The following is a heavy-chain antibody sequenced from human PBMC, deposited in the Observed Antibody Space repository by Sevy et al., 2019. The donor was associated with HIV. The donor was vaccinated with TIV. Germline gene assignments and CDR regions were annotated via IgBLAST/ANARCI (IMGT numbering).Heavy chain of an antibody. Sequence: SETLSLTCTVSGGSISSYYWSWIRQPPGKGLEWIGYIYYSGSTNYNPSLKSRVTISVDTSKNQFSLKLSSVTAADTAVYYCARSSIPAAPSGWFYPWGQGTLVTVSS. V-gene: IGHV4-59*01. CDR1: GGSISSYY. CDR2: IYYSGST. J-gene: IGHJ5*02. D-gene: IGHD2-2*01. CDR3: ARSSIPAAPSGWFYP.